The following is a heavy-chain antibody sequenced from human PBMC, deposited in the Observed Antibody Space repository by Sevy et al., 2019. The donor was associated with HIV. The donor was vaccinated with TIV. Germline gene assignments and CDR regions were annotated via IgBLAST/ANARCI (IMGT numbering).Heavy chain of an antibody. CDR1: GGSFSGYF. Sequence: SETLSLTCAAYGGSFSGYFWNWIRQSPGKGLEWIGEINHTGTLKYNPSLKSRVTISVDASKNQLSLHLSSVTAADTAIYYCARGRQAYVVVVPSTVPFDYWGQGTLVTVSS. CDR3: ARGRQAYVVVVPSTVPFDY. CDR2: INHTGTL. J-gene: IGHJ4*02. V-gene: IGHV4-34*01. D-gene: IGHD2-2*01.